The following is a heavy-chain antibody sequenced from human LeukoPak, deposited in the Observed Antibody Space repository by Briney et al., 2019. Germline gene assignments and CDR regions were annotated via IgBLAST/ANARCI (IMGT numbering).Heavy chain of an antibody. CDR1: GFTFSDTW. J-gene: IGHJ4*02. D-gene: IGHD3-10*01. Sequence: GGSLRLSCAASGFTFSDTWMHWVRQAPGEGLVWVSRIRSDGSDTRYAESVKGRFTISRDNSKNTLYLQMNSLRAEDTAVYYCAKDSREVLPWLGYFDYWGQGTLVTVSS. CDR2: IRSDGSDT. CDR3: AKDSREVLPWLGYFDY. V-gene: IGHV3-74*01.